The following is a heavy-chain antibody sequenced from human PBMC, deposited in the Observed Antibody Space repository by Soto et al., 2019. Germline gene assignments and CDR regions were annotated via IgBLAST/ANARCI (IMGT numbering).Heavy chain of an antibody. J-gene: IGHJ4*02. Sequence: SVKLSCKACGDSFTSYAISWVRQAPEQGLEWMGGIIPIFGTANYAQKFQGRVTITADESTSTAYMELSSLRSEDTAVYYCARGGRGSGWYPELDYWGQGTLVTVSS. CDR2: IIPIFGTA. V-gene: IGHV1-69*13. CDR1: GDSFTSYA. CDR3: ARGGRGSGWYPELDY. D-gene: IGHD6-19*01.